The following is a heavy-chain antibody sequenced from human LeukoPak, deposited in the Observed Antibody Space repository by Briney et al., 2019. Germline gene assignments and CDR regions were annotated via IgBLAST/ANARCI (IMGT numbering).Heavy chain of an antibody. D-gene: IGHD3-10*01. CDR1: GVTISGYW. CDR2: IKQDASEI. V-gene: IGHV3-7*01. Sequence: GGSLRPSCAASGVTISGYWMSWVRQAPGKGLEWVANIKQDASEIYYVGSVKGRFTISRDNAKNSVFLQMNSLRAGDTAVYYCATDGGPFDNWGQGILVTVSS. CDR3: ATDGGPFDN. J-gene: IGHJ4*02.